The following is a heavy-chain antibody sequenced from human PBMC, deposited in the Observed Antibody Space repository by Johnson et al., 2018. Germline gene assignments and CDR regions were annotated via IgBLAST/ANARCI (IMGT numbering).Heavy chain of an antibody. CDR1: GGTFSSYA. D-gene: IGHD2-2*01. Sequence: QVQLVESGAEVKKPGSSXKVSCKASGGTFSSYAISWVRQAPGQGLEWMGGIIPIFGTANYAQKSQGRVTITADESTSTAYMGVSSLRFEETAVYYCARECGSTRCYPYGMDVWGQGTTVTVSS. CDR2: IIPIFGTA. CDR3: ARECGSTRCYPYGMDV. V-gene: IGHV1-69*01. J-gene: IGHJ6*02.